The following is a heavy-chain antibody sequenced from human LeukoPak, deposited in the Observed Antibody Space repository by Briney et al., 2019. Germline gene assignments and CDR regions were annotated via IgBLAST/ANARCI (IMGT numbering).Heavy chain of an antibody. CDR3: ASSQGYSSGWLVY. V-gene: IGHV1-18*01. Sequence: GASVNVSCKASVYTFTSYCISWVRQAPGQGLAWMGWSSAYNGNTNYAKKLQGRVTMTTNTPTSTAYMELRSLRSDDTAVYYCASSQGYSSGWLVYWGQGTLVTVSS. CDR2: SSAYNGNT. D-gene: IGHD6-19*01. J-gene: IGHJ4*02. CDR1: VYTFTSYC.